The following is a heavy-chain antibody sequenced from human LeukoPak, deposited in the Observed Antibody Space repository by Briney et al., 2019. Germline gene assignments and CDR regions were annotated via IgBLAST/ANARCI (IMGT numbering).Heavy chain of an antibody. D-gene: IGHD3-9*01. Sequence: GGSLRLSCAASGFTFSSYAMSWVRQAPGKGLEWVAGISAGGGSTYYADSVKGRFTISRDNSKNMLYLQLNSLRAEDTAVYYCAKGDPPTYYDILTGQDYWGQGALVTVSS. CDR2: ISAGGGST. J-gene: IGHJ4*02. V-gene: IGHV3-23*01. CDR1: GFTFSSYA. CDR3: AKGDPPTYYDILTGQDY.